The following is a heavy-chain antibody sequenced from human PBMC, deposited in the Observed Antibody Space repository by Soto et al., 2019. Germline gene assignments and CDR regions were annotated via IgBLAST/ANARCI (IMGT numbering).Heavy chain of an antibody. CDR3: ARGAAIGYCSGASCRGNWFDP. CDR1: GYTFTSYD. V-gene: IGHV1-8*01. J-gene: IGHJ5*02. Sequence: QVQLVQSGAEVKKPGASVKVSCKASGYTFTSYDINWVRQATGQGLEWMGWVNPNSGNTGYAQKFQGRVTMTSNTSISKAYMELSNLRSEGTAVYYCARGAAIGYCSGASCRGNWFDPWGQGPLVTVSS. CDR2: VNPNSGNT. D-gene: IGHD2-15*01.